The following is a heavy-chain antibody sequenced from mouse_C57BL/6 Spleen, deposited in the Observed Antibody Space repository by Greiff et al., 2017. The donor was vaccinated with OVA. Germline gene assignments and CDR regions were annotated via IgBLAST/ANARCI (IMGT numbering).Heavy chain of an antibody. CDR2: INYDGSST. V-gene: IGHV5-16*01. D-gene: IGHD1-1*01. J-gene: IGHJ2*01. CDR1: GFTFSDYY. Sequence: EVQVVESEGGLVQPGSSMKLSCTASGFTFSDYYMAWVRQVPEKGLEWVANINYDGSSTYYLDSLKSRFIISRDNAKNILYLQMSSLKSEDTATYYCARGGRPHYFDYWGQGTTLTVSS. CDR3: ARGGRPHYFDY.